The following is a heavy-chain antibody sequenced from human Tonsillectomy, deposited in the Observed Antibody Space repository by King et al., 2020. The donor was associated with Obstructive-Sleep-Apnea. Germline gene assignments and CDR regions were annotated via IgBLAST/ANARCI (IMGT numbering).Heavy chain of an antibody. Sequence: DVQLVESGGGLVQSGGSLKLSCAASGFILRSYSKHWVRQAAGTGLEWVAEISSTMDNKFYADSVKGRFTFSRDNAKTSLSLQRNSLRAEDTAVYYCARMLDFVVVPDAIQRHGYFFDYWGQGTLVTVSS. CDR3: ARMLDFVVVPDAIQRHGYFFDY. J-gene: IGHJ4*02. CDR2: ISSTMDNK. CDR1: GFILRSYS. D-gene: IGHD2-2*03. V-gene: IGHV3-48*04.